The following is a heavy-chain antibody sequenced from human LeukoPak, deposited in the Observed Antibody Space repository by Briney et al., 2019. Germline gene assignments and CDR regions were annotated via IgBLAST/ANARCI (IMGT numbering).Heavy chain of an antibody. J-gene: IGHJ4*02. CDR2: INSDGSST. CDR3: ARVKQWPVSFDY. CDR1: GFTFSSYW. D-gene: IGHD6-19*01. V-gene: IGHV3-74*01. Sequence: GGSLRLSCAASGFTFSSYWMHWVRQAPGKGLVWVSRINSDGSSTSCADSVKGRFTISRDNAKNTLYLQMNSLRAEDTAVYYCARVKQWPVSFDYWGQGTLVTVSS.